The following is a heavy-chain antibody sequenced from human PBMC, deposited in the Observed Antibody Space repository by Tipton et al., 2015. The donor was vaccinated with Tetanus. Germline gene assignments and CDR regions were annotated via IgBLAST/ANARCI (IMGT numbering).Heavy chain of an antibody. CDR3: ARLSSSANDAHGFDI. CDR1: FFSLILPPSS. J-gene: IGHJ3*02. D-gene: IGHD3-22*01. V-gene: IGHV4-39*01. Sequence: LSLPFPFSFFSLILPPSSFFFLLPPPFPFLPFIGSIYNTGNTYYNPALTSRVTMSVATSMIQFSLKLRSLTDADTAVYSCARLSSSANDAHGFDIWGQGTMVTVSS. CDR2: IYNTGNT.